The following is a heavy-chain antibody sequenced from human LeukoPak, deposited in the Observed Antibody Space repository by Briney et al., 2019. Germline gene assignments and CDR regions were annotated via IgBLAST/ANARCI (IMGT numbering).Heavy chain of an antibody. CDR2: MNPNSGNT. D-gene: IGHD6-19*01. CDR3: ARAWIAVGPDPFDY. V-gene: IGHV1-8*01. CDR1: GYTFTSYD. Sequence: GASVKVSCKASGYTFTSYDINWVRQATGQGLEWMGWMNPNSGNTGYAQKFQGRVTMTRNTSISTAYMELSSLRSEDTAVYYCARAWIAVGPDPFDYWGQGTLVTVSS. J-gene: IGHJ4*02.